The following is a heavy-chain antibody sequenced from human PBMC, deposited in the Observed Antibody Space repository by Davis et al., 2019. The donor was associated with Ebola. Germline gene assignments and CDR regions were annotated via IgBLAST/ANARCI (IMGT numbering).Heavy chain of an antibody. J-gene: IGHJ4*02. V-gene: IGHV3-11*01. D-gene: IGHD3-3*01. CDR2: ISSSGSTI. CDR3: ARSRFLEWLLADY. Sequence: LSLTCTVSGGSISSSSYYWGWIRQAPGKGLEWVSYISSSGSTIYYADSVKGRFTISRDNAKNSLYLQMNSLRAEDTAVYYCARSRFLEWLLADYWGQGTLVTVSS. CDR1: GGSISSSSYY.